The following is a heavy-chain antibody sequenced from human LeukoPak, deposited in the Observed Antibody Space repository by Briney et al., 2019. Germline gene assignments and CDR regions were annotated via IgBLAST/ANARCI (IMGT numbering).Heavy chain of an antibody. D-gene: IGHD3-16*01. CDR3: ARGKRQDGYVYTRRSTYSFDY. Sequence: PSGTLSLTCAVSGGSISSSNWWSWVRQPPGKGLEWIGEIYHSGSTNYNPSLKSRVTISVDKSKNQFSLKLSSVTAADTAVYYCARGKRQDGYVYTRRSTYSFDYWGQGTLVTVSS. CDR1: GGSISSSNW. CDR2: IYHSGST. V-gene: IGHV4-4*02. J-gene: IGHJ4*02.